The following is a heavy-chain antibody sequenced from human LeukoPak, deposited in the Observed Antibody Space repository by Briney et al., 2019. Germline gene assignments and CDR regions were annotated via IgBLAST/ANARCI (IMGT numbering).Heavy chain of an antibody. D-gene: IGHD4-17*01. J-gene: IGHJ5*02. V-gene: IGHV4-31*03. CDR2: IYYSGST. CDR1: GXSISSGGYY. Sequence: PSETLSLTCTVSGXSISSGGYYWSWIRQHPGKGLEWIGYIYYSGSTYYNPSLKSRVTISVDTSKNQFSLKLSSVTAADTAVYYCASGYGDYVGWFDPWGQGTLVTVSS. CDR3: ASGYGDYVGWFDP.